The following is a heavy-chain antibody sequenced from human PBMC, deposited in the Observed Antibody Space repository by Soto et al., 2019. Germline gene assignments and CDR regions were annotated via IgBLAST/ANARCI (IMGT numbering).Heavy chain of an antibody. V-gene: IGHV1-2*04. CDR1: GYTFSDYS. CDR2: INPHSGDT. Sequence: QVQLVQSGAEVKKPGASVKVSCKASGYTFSDYSIHWVRQAPGQGLEWMGWINPHSGDTYYAQKFQDWVTMTRDTSINTAYMELGRLRSDDTAVYYCAKGPRIRAFDPYYYNTLDVWGQGTTVTVS. D-gene: IGHD1-20*01. J-gene: IGHJ6*02. CDR3: AKGPRIRAFDPYYYNTLDV.